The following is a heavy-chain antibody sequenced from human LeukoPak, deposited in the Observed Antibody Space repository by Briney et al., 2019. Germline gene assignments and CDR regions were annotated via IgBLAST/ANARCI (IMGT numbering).Heavy chain of an antibody. Sequence: GESLKIPCKGSGYSFTSYWIGWVRQMPGKGLEWMGIIYPGDSDTRYSPSFQGQVTISADKSISTAYLQWSSLKASDTAMYYCARHPASLLWFGESWGQGTLVTVSS. D-gene: IGHD3-10*01. CDR1: GYSFTSYW. V-gene: IGHV5-51*01. CDR3: ARHPASLLWFGES. CDR2: IYPGDSDT. J-gene: IGHJ4*02.